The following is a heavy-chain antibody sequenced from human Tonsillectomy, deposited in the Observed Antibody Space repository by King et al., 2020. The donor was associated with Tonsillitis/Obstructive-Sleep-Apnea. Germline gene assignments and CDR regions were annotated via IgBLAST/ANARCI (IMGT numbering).Heavy chain of an antibody. CDR2: LYYTGKTT. J-gene: IGHJ6*04. V-gene: IGHV4-59*01. D-gene: IGHD3-16*01. Sequence: QLQESGPGLVKPSETLSLTCTVSGGSINNYYWSWIRQPPGKGREWSGYLYYTGKTTNYNPSLRSRVTISPDKSKTRFSLTLTSVTAADTPVYYCGRGGYGETSLFYVWGKGTTVIVSS. CDR3: GRGGYGETSLFYV. CDR1: GGSINNYY.